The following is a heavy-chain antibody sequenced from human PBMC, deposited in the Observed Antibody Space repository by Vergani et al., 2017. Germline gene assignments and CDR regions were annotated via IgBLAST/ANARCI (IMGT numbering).Heavy chain of an antibody. CDR1: GGPISSSNW. CDR3: ARAAEYKWNVRFDY. Sequence: QVQLQESGPGLVKPSGTLSPTCAVSGGPISSSNWWSCVRQPPGKGLEWRGEIYHSGSTNYNPSLKSPVTISVDKSKNQFSLKLSSVTAADTAVYYCARAAEYKWNVRFDYWGQGTLVTVSS. V-gene: IGHV4-4*02. CDR2: IYHSGST. J-gene: IGHJ4*02. D-gene: IGHD1-1*01.